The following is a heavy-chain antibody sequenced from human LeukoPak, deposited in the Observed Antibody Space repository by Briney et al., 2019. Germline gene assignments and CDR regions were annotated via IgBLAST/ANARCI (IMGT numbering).Heavy chain of an antibody. Sequence: SETLSLTCTVSGGSISSGGYYWSWLRQHPGKGLEWIGYIYYSGSTYYNPSLKSRVTISVDTSKNQFSLKLSSVTAADTAVYYCAGDWGWPNLFDPWGQGTLVTVSS. D-gene: IGHD3-16*01. CDR3: AGDWGWPNLFDP. CDR2: IYYSGST. CDR1: GGSISSGGYY. J-gene: IGHJ5*02. V-gene: IGHV4-31*03.